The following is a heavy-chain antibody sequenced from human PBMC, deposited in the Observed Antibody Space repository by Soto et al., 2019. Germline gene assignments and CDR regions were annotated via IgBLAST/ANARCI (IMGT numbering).Heavy chain of an antibody. D-gene: IGHD3-3*01. V-gene: IGHV4-59*01. Sequence: PSETLSLTCTVSGGSISSYYWSWIRQPPGKGLEWIGYIYYSGSTNYNPSLKSRVTISVDTSKNQFSLKLSSVTAADTAVYYCARGPPHYDFWSGYYYDYWGQGTLVTVSS. CDR1: GGSISSYY. J-gene: IGHJ4*02. CDR3: ARGPPHYDFWSGYYYDY. CDR2: IYYSGST.